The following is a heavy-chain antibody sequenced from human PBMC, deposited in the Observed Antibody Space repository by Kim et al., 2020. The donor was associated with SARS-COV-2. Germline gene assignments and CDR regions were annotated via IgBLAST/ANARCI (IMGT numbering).Heavy chain of an antibody. J-gene: IGHJ4*02. V-gene: IGHV3-74*03. D-gene: IGHD2-21*02. Sequence: GGSLRLSCAASGFPFDGYWMNWVRQAPGEGPMWVSRISADGTTTTYADSVQDRFTISRDNALFTLYLQMNSLRADDSAVYYCTRDLDGDYIWGRGALVTVSA. CDR2: ISADGTTT. CDR3: TRDLDGDYI. CDR1: GFPFDGYW.